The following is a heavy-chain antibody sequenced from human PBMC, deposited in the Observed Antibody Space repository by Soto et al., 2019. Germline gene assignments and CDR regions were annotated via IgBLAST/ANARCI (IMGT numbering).Heavy chain of an antibody. Sequence: GGSLRLSCAASGFTVSSNYMSWVRQAPGKGLEWVSVIYSGGSTYYEDSVKGRFTISRDNSKNTLYLQMNSLRAEDTAVYYCASNPYCGGDCFYYYYGMDVWGQGTTVTVSS. CDR2: IYSGGST. D-gene: IGHD2-21*02. CDR1: GFTVSSNY. V-gene: IGHV3-66*01. J-gene: IGHJ6*02. CDR3: ASNPYCGGDCFYYYYGMDV.